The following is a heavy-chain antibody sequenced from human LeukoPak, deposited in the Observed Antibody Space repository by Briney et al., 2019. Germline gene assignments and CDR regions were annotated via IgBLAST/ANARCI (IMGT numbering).Heavy chain of an antibody. CDR1: GFTFSSYA. CDR3: ARRGAGSYAGSGGSCYLRLGYNWFDP. V-gene: IGHV3-64*01. J-gene: IGHJ5*02. CDR2: ISSNGGST. D-gene: IGHD2-15*01. Sequence: PGGSLRLSCAASGFTFSSYAMHWVRQAPGKGLEYVSAISSNGGSTYYANSVKGRFTISRDNSKNTLYLQMGSLRAEDMAVYYCARRGAGSYAGSGGSCYLRLGYNWFDPWGQGTLVTVSS.